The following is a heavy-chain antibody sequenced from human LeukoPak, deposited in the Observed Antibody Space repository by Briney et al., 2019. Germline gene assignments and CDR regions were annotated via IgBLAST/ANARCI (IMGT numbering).Heavy chain of an antibody. CDR3: ARAYVRGSSGWFDP. D-gene: IGHD3-16*01. CDR1: GGSFSGYY. J-gene: IGHJ5*02. V-gene: IGHV4-34*01. Sequence: PSETLSLTCAVSGGSFSGYYWTWIRQPPGRGLEWIGEINHSGSANYNPSLMSRVSISLDTSKNHFSLNLSSVTAADTAVYYCARAYVRGSSGWFDPWGQGTLVTVSS. CDR2: INHSGSA.